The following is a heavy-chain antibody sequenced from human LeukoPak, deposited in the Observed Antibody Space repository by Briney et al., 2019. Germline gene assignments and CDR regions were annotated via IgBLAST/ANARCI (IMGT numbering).Heavy chain of an antibody. CDR2: IYYSGST. D-gene: IGHD3-10*01. V-gene: IGHV4-59*01. CDR1: GGSISSYY. CDR3: ARGARGYFDY. Sequence: SETLSLTCTVSGGSISSYYWSWIRQPPGKGLEWIGYIYYSGSTNYNTSLKSRVTISVDTSKNQFSLKLASVTAADTAVYYCARGARGYFDYWGRGTLVTVSS. J-gene: IGHJ4*02.